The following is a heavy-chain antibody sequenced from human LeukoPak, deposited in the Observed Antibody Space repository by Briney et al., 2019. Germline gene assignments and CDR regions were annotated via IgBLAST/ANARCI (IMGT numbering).Heavy chain of an antibody. V-gene: IGHV1-46*01. CDR2: INPSGGST. Sequence: ASVKVSSKASGYTFTSYFMHWVRQAPGQGLEWMGIINPSGGSTSYAQKFQGRVTTTRDTSTSTVYMELSSLRSEDTAVYYCARSPAGYMDVWGKGTTVTVSS. CDR1: GYTFTSYF. D-gene: IGHD2-2*01. J-gene: IGHJ6*03. CDR3: ARSPAGYMDV.